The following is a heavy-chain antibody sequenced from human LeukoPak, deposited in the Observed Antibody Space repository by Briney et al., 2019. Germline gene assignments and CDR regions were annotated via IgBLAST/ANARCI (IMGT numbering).Heavy chain of an antibody. V-gene: IGHV4-34*01. Sequence: SETLSLTCAVYGGSFSGYYWSWIRQPPXXXLEWIGEINHSGSTNYNPSLKSRVTISVDTSKNQFSLKLSSVTAADTAVYYCARRLTDSSGYYYVDYWGQGTLVTVSS. CDR2: INHSGST. J-gene: IGHJ4*02. D-gene: IGHD3-22*01. CDR1: GGSFSGYY. CDR3: ARRLTDSSGYYYVDY.